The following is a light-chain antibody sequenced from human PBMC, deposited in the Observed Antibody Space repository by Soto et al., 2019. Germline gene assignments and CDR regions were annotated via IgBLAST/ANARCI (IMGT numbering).Light chain of an antibody. J-gene: IGKJ4*01. CDR1: QSISSW. Sequence: IQMTQSPSTLSASIGNRVTITCRASQSISSWLAWYQQKPGKAPKLLIYKASSLESGVPSRLSGSGSGTEFTLTISSLQPDDFATYYCQQYNSYLTFGGGTKVDI. CDR3: QQYNSYLT. V-gene: IGKV1-5*03. CDR2: KAS.